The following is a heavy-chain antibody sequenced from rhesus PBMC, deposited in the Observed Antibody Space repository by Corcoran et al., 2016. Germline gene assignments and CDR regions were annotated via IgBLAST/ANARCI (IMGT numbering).Heavy chain of an antibody. D-gene: IGHD6-37*01. CDR2: IYGNSVST. Sequence: QVQLQQWGEGLVKPSETLSLTCAVYGGSISGYYYWSWIRQPPGKGLEWIGYIYGNSVSTNYNPSLNNRVNSSKDTSKNQFSLKLSSVTAADTAVYYCARGKRWLENHDAFDFWGQGLRVTVSS. CDR3: ARGKRWLENHDAFDF. CDR1: GGSISGYYY. V-gene: IGHV4-73*01. J-gene: IGHJ3*01.